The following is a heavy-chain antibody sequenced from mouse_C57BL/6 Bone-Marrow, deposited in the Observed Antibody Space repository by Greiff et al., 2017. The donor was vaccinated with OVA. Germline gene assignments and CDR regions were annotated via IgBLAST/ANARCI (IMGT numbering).Heavy chain of an antibody. Sequence: EVQLVESGGGLVKPGGSLKLSCAASGFTFSSYTMSWVRQTPEKRLEWVATISGGGGNTYYPDSVKGRFPISRDNAKNTLYLHMSSLRAEDTALYYCARHGDLSATGFAYWGQGTLVTVSA. J-gene: IGHJ3*01. CDR1: GFTFSSYT. CDR3: ARHGDLSATGFAY. CDR2: ISGGGGNT. V-gene: IGHV5-9*01. D-gene: IGHD1-1*01.